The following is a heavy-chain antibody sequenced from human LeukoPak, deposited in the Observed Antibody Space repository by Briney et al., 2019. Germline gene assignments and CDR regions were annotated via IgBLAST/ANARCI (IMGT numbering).Heavy chain of an antibody. J-gene: IGHJ4*02. CDR1: GFTVSSNY. V-gene: IGHV3-66*02. CDR2: TYSGGST. Sequence: GGSLRLSCAASGFTVSSNYMSWVRQAPGKGLEWVSVTYSGGSTYYADSVKGRFTISRDNSKNTLYLQMNSLRAEDTAVYYCAREDWGSGYFDYWGQGTLVTVSS. CDR3: AREDWGSGYFDY. D-gene: IGHD7-27*01.